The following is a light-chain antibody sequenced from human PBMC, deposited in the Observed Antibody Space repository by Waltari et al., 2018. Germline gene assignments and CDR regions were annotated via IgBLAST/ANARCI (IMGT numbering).Light chain of an antibody. Sequence: QSVLKTLPSASRAPGQRVTISCTGGSSIIGSYYYVHWYPLLPGPAPKVLIYANNNRPSGVPDRFSGSKSGASASLAITGLQAEDEADYYCQSFDSSLDGYVFGTGTKVTVL. J-gene: IGLJ1*01. V-gene: IGLV1-40*01. CDR2: ANN. CDR3: QSFDSSLDGYV. CDR1: SSIIGSYYY.